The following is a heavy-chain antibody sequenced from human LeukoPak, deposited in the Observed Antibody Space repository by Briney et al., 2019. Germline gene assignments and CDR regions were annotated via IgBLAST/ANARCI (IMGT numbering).Heavy chain of an antibody. Sequence: SETLSLTCTVSGGSISSGDYYWSRIRQPPGKGLEWIGYIYYSGSTYYNPSLKSRVTISVDTSKNQFSLKLSSVTAADAAVYYCARDLRCSSTSCYAQLDYWGQGTLVTVSS. CDR2: IYYSGST. D-gene: IGHD2-2*01. V-gene: IGHV4-30-4*01. CDR3: ARDLRCSSTSCYAQLDY. J-gene: IGHJ4*02. CDR1: GGSISSGDYY.